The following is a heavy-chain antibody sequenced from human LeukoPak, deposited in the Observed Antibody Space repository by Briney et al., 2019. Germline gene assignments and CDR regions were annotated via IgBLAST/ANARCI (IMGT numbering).Heavy chain of an antibody. CDR2: INHSGST. CDR1: GGSFSGYC. J-gene: IGHJ4*02. V-gene: IGHV4-34*01. CDR3: AGTNFGLFDY. D-gene: IGHD3-10*01. Sequence: PSETLSLTCAVYGGSFSGYCWSWIRQPPGKGLEWIGEINHSGSTNYNPSLKSRVTISVDTSKNQFSLKLSSVTAADTAVYYCAGTNFGLFDYWGQGTLVTVSS.